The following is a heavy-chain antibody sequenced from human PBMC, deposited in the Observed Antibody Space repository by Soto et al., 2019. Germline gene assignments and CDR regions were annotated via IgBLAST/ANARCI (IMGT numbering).Heavy chain of an antibody. Sequence: SGKVSCKASGYTFTSYTIHWVRQAPGQGLEWMGRINPIIGLANYAQKFQGRVTITADTSTSTAYMELSSLRSEDTAVYYCARDIDYYYYYMDVWGKGTTVTVSS. J-gene: IGHJ6*03. CDR3: ARDIDYYYYYMDV. CDR1: GYTFTSYT. V-gene: IGHV1-69*04. CDR2: INPIIGLA.